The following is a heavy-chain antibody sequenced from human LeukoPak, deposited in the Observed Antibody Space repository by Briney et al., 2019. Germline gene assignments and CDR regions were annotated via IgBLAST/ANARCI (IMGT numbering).Heavy chain of an antibody. Sequence: PGGSLRLSCAASGFTFSDYWMSWVRQAPGKGLEWVANINQDGSEKHYVDSLRGRFTISRDNAKNSLDLQMNSLRAEDTAVYFCARDLYYFDSSGYYASDLWGQGTLVTVSS. D-gene: IGHD3-22*01. J-gene: IGHJ5*02. CDR2: INQDGSEK. V-gene: IGHV3-7*01. CDR3: ARDLYYFDSSGYYASDL. CDR1: GFTFSDYW.